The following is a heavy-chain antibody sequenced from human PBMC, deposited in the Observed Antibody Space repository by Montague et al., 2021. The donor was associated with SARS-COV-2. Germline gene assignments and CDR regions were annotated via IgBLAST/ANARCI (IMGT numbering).Heavy chain of an antibody. V-gene: IGHV4-59*01. Sequence: SETLSLTCSVSGDSITTYYWSWIRQSPGRGLEWIGHIYYTGTTKYNPSLKSRVTISVDTSRKQFSLKLKSVTAADTAVYYCARAQRTCFIGNCVNYFDYWGQGALVTVSS. J-gene: IGHJ4*02. CDR2: IYYTGTT. D-gene: IGHD1-1*01. CDR3: ARAQRTCFIGNCVNYFDY. CDR1: GDSITTYY.